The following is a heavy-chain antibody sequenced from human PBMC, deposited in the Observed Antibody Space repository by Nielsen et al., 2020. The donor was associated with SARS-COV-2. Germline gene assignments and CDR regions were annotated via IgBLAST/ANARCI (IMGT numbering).Heavy chain of an antibody. J-gene: IGHJ4*02. CDR3: ARVGYCSGGSCYFDY. D-gene: IGHD2-15*01. CDR1: GGSISSYY. CDR2: INYSGST. Sequence: SETLSLTCTVSGGSISSYYWSWIRQPPGKGLEWIGYINYSGSTNFNPSLKSRVTISADTSKNQFSLKLSSVTAADTAVYYCARVGYCSGGSCYFDYWGQGTLVTVSS. V-gene: IGHV4-59*01.